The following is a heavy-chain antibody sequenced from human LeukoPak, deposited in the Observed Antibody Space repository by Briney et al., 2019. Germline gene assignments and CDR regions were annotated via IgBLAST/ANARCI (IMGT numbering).Heavy chain of an antibody. CDR1: GGSFSGYY. D-gene: IGHD2-8*01. V-gene: IGHV4-34*01. CDR2: IYYSGST. Sequence: SETLSLTCAVYGGSFSGYYWGWIRQPPGKGLEWIGSIYYSGSTYYNPSLKSRVTISIDTSKNQFSLNLSSVTAADTAVYYCARGLKQRVYAIHGAFDIWGQGTMVTVSS. J-gene: IGHJ3*02. CDR3: ARGLKQRVYAIHGAFDI.